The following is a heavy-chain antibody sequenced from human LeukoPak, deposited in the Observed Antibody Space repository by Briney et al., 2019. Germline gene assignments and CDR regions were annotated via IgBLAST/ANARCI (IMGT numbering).Heavy chain of an antibody. CDR3: ARPVVVVAAPTYYFDY. D-gene: IGHD2-15*01. V-gene: IGHV2-5*02. Sequence: ESGPTLLKPTPTLTLTCTFSGFSLSTSGVGVGWIRQPPGKALESLAPLYWDDDKRYSPSLKSRLTITKDTSKNQVVLTMTNMDPVDTATYYCARPVVVVAAPTYYFDYWGQGTLVTVSS. J-gene: IGHJ4*02. CDR2: LYWDDDK. CDR1: GFSLSTSGVG.